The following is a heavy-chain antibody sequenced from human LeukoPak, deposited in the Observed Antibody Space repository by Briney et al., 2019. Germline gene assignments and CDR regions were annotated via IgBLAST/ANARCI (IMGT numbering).Heavy chain of an antibody. Sequence: PSETLSLTCAVYGGSFSGYYWSGIRQPPGKGLDWIGEINHSGSTNYNPSLKSRVTISVDTSKNQFSLKLSSVTAADTAVYYCARGRPPNYYDSSGTYFDYWGQGTLVTVSS. D-gene: IGHD3-22*01. CDR1: GGSFSGYY. CDR3: ARGRPPNYYDSSGTYFDY. V-gene: IGHV4-34*01. J-gene: IGHJ4*02. CDR2: INHSGST.